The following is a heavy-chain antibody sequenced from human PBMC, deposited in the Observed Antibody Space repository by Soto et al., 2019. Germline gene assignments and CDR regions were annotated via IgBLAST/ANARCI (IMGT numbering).Heavy chain of an antibody. CDR3: ARALYDFWSGYLINWFDP. CDR1: GFTFSSYA. V-gene: IGHV3-23*01. CDR2: ISGSGGST. D-gene: IGHD3-3*01. J-gene: IGHJ5*02. Sequence: PGGSLRLSCAASGFTFSSYAMSWVRQAPGKGLEWVSAISGSGGSTYYADSVKGRFTISRDNSKNTLYLQMNSLRAEDTAVYYCARALYDFWSGYLINWFDPWGQGTLVTVSS.